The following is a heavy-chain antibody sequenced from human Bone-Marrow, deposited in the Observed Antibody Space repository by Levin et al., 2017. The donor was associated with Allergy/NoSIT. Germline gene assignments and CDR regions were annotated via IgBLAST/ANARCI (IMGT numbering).Heavy chain of an antibody. J-gene: IGHJ4*02. D-gene: IGHD3-10*01. CDR2: IWHDGSNT. V-gene: IGHV3-33*01. CDR3: ARQHAGAGSYYNNMEY. CDR1: GFLFRSYG. Sequence: GGSLRLSCEVSGFLFRSYGMHWVRQGPGKGLEWVAIIWHDGSNTNYADSVKGRFTVSRDNAKNTAYLEMNSLRVEDTAMYYCARQHAGAGSYYNNMEYWGQGTPVTVAP.